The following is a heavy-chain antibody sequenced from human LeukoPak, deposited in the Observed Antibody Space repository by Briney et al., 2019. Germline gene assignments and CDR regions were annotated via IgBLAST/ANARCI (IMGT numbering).Heavy chain of an antibody. CDR1: GYTFTGYY. CDR3: GRDPRLGIRGYTYGYIEY. Sequence: ASVKVSCKASGYTFTGYYMHWVRQAPGQGLQWMGWINTNTGNPTYAQGFTGRYVFSLDTSVGTAYLQISGLTADDTAVYFCGRDPRLGIRGYTYGYIEYWGQGTLVTVSS. D-gene: IGHD5-18*01. V-gene: IGHV7-4-1*02. J-gene: IGHJ4*02. CDR2: INTNTGNP.